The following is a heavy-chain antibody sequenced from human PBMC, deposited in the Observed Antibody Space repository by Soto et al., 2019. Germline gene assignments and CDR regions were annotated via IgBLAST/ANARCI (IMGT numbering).Heavy chain of an antibody. D-gene: IGHD6-19*01. J-gene: IGHJ5*02. CDR3: ARDKEAVAGTAQGYWFDP. V-gene: IGHV1-18*01. Sequence: GASVKVSCKASGYTFTSYGISWVRQAPGQGLEWMGWISAYNGNTNYAQKLQGRVTMTTDTSTSTAYMELSRLRSDDTAVYYCARDKEAVAGTAQGYWFDPWGQGTLVTVSS. CDR1: GYTFTSYG. CDR2: ISAYNGNT.